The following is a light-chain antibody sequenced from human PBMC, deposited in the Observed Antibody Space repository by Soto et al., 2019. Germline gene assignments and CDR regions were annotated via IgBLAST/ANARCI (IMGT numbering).Light chain of an antibody. Sequence: GDRVTITCRASQGIAPYLAWFQQKPGKVPKLLIYATSTLQSGVPSRFSGSGSGTDFTLTVTSLQPEDVGTYYCQKYNSAPLTFGVGTKVEIK. CDR2: ATS. CDR3: QKYNSAPLT. CDR1: QGIAPY. J-gene: IGKJ4*01. V-gene: IGKV1-27*01.